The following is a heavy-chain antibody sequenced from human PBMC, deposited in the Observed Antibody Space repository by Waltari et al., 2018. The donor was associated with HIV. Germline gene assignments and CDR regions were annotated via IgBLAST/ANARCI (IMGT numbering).Heavy chain of an antibody. CDR1: GGPLCRYT. J-gene: IGHJ6*02. Sequence: QVQLVQSGAEATKPGSSGKVSCKAPGGPLCRYTISWVRQAPGQGLEWMGRISPILGIANYAQKFQGRVTITADKSTSTAYMELSSLRSEDTAVYYCARPNGSGSYYPYYYGMDVWGQGTTVTVSS. V-gene: IGHV1-69*02. CDR2: ISPILGIA. CDR3: ARPNGSGSYYPYYYGMDV. D-gene: IGHD3-10*01.